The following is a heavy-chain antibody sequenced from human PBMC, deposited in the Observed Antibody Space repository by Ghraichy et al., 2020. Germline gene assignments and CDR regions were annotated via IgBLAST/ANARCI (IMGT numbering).Heavy chain of an antibody. V-gene: IGHV3-7*01. CDR3: AREAGWYSGYDSPDAFDI. D-gene: IGHD5-12*01. CDR2: IKQDGSEK. J-gene: IGHJ3*02. Sequence: GESLNISCAASGFTFSSYWMSWVRQAPGKGLEWVANIKQDGSEKYYVDSVKGRFTISRDNAKNSLYLQMNSLRAEDTAVYYCAREAGWYSGYDSPDAFDIWGQGTMVTVSS. CDR1: GFTFSSYW.